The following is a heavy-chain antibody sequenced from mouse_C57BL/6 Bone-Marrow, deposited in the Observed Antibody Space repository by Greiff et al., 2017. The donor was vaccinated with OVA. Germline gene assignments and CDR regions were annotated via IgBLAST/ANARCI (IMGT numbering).Heavy chain of an antibody. V-gene: IGHV8-8*01. CDR3: ARIEGTRFAY. CDR1: GFSLSTFGMG. Sequence: QVTLQESGPGILQPSQTLSLSCSSSGFSLSTFGMGVGWIRHPSGMGLEWLAHTCWGDDKYYNPALKSRLTIAKDTSKNRVFLKIANVDTADTATDYCARIEGTRFAYWGQGTLVTVSA. CDR2: TCWGDDK. D-gene: IGHD3-3*01. J-gene: IGHJ3*01.